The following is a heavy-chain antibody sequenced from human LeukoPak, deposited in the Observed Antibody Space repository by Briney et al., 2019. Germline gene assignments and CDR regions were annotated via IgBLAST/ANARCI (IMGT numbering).Heavy chain of an antibody. J-gene: IGHJ4*02. CDR1: GFSLSTSGVA. V-gene: IGHV2-5*02. D-gene: IGHD5-24*01. CDR3: AHRRDGYNSLDY. CDR2: IYWDDDK. Sequence: GSGPTLVKPTQTLTLTCTFSGFSLSTSGVAVGWIRQPPGKALEWFGLIYWDDDKRYSPSLKSALTITKDTSKNQVVLTMTNMDPVDTATYYCAHRRDGYNSLDYWGQGTLVTVSS.